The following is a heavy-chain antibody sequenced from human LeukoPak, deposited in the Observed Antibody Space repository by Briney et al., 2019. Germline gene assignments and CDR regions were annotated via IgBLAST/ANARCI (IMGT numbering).Heavy chain of an antibody. Sequence: PGGSLRLSCAASGFTFISYGMHWVRQAPGKGLLWVSRISSDGGSTSYVDSVKGRFTISRDNAKITLYLQMNSLSAEDTAVYYCTVLVYGCYVDDAFDLWGQGTMVTVSS. CDR2: ISSDGGST. V-gene: IGHV3-74*01. CDR1: GFTFISYG. J-gene: IGHJ3*01. D-gene: IGHD2-8*01. CDR3: TVLVYGCYVDDAFDL.